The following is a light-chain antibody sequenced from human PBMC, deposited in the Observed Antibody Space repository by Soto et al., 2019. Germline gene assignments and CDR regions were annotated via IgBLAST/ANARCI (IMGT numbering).Light chain of an antibody. CDR3: QKYNSAPWT. J-gene: IGKJ1*01. V-gene: IGKV1-27*01. Sequence: DIQMTQSPSTLSGSVGDRVTITCRASQTISSWLAWYQQKPGKVPKLLIYAASTLQSGVPSRFSGSGSGTDFTLTISSLQPEDVATYHCQKYNSAPWTFGQGTKVDIK. CDR2: AAS. CDR1: QTISSW.